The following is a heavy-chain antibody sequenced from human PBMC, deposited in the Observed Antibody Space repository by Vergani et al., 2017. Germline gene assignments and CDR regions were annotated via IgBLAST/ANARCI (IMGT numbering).Heavy chain of an antibody. V-gene: IGHV3-23*01. CDR2: ISGSGGST. D-gene: IGHD6-13*01. J-gene: IGHJ3*02. CDR1: GFTFSSYA. CDR3: AKGSSSWGACDI. Sequence: EVQLLESGGGLVQPGGSLRLSCAASGFTFSSYAMSWVRQAPGKGLEWVSAISGSGGSTYYADSVKGRCTISRDNSKNTLYLQMKSLRAEDTAVYYCAKGSSSWGACDIWGQGTMVTVSS.